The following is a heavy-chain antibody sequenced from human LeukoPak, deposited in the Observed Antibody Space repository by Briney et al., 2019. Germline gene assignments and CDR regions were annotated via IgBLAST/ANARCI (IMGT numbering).Heavy chain of an antibody. CDR1: GFTFSTYA. V-gene: IGHV3-30*18. Sequence: GGSLRLSCAASGFTFSTYAMHWVRQAPGKGLEWVTIISYDGSEKYYADSVKGRFTISRDNSKNTLYLQMNSLRAEDTAVYYCAKDWFYYGSGRNWFDPWGQGTLVTVSS. J-gene: IGHJ5*02. D-gene: IGHD3-10*01. CDR2: ISYDGSEK. CDR3: AKDWFYYGSGRNWFDP.